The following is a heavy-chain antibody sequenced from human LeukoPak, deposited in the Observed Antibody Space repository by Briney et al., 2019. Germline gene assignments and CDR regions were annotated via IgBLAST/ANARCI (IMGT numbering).Heavy chain of an antibody. D-gene: IGHD6-19*01. CDR3: ARHGGYSSGWLGYYFDY. CDR1: TYSISSGYY. CDR2: IYHSGST. Sequence: SETLSLTCAVSTYSISSGYYWGWIRQHPGKGLEWIGTIYHSGSTYYNPSPKSRVTISVDTSKNQISLKLSSVTAADTAVYYCARHGGYSSGWLGYYFDYWGQGTLVTVSS. V-gene: IGHV4-38-2*01. J-gene: IGHJ4*02.